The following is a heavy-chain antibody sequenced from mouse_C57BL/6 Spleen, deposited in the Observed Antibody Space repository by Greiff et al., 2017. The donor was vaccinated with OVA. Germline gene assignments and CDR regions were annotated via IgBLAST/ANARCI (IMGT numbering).Heavy chain of an antibody. CDR3: AREAYYSNDWYFDV. Sequence: EVQGVESGGDLVKPGGSLKLSCAASGFTFSSYGMSWVRQTPDKRLEWVATISSGGSYTYYPDSVKGRFTISRDNAKNTLYLQMSSLKSEDTAMYYCAREAYYSNDWYFDVWGTGTTVTVSS. D-gene: IGHD2-5*01. V-gene: IGHV5-6*01. J-gene: IGHJ1*03. CDR1: GFTFSSYG. CDR2: ISSGGSYT.